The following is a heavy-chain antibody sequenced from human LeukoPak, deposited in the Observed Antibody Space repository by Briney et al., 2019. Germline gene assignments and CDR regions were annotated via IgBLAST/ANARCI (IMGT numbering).Heavy chain of an antibody. CDR1: GLTFSSYA. D-gene: IGHD5-18*01. CDR2: ISGSGGST. J-gene: IGHJ5*02. V-gene: IGHV3-23*01. Sequence: GGSLRLSCVASGLTFSSYAMSWVRQAPGKGLEWVSAISGSGGSTYYADSVKGRFTISRDNSKNTLYLQMNSLGAEDTAVYYCAKDKYSPNINNWFDPWGQGTLVTVSS. CDR3: AKDKYSPNINNWFDP.